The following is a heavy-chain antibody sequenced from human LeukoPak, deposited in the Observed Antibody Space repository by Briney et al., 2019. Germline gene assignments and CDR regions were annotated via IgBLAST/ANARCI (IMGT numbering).Heavy chain of an antibody. J-gene: IGHJ3*02. CDR3: ARGLVLATDDAFDI. V-gene: IGHV4-59*01. D-gene: IGHD5-12*01. Sequence: KSSETLSLTCTVSGGSIRSYFWSWLRQPPGKGLEWIGYIWDTEITDYNPSPKSRVTISLDTSKNHFSLKLRSVTAADTALYCCARGLVLATDDAFDIWGQGTLVTVSS. CDR1: GGSIRSYF. CDR2: IWDTEIT.